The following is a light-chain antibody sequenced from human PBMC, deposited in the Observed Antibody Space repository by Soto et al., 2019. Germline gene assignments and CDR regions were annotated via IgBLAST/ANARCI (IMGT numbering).Light chain of an antibody. CDR1: QNIRSY. J-gene: IGKJ1*01. CDR2: AAS. V-gene: IGKV1-39*01. Sequence: DIQMTQSPSSLSASVGDRVTITCRASQNIRSYLNWYQQKPGKAPNLLIYAASTLQSGVPSRFSGGGSGTDFTLTISSLQPEDFATYYCQESYSTPRTFGQGTKVDIK. CDR3: QESYSTPRT.